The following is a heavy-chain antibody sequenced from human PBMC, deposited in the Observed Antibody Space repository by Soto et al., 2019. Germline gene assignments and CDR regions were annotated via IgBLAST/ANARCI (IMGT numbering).Heavy chain of an antibody. Sequence: GESLKISGKGSGYSFTSYWIGWVRQMPVKGLEWMGIIYPGDSDTRYSPSFQGQVTISADKSISTAYLQWSSLKASDTAMYYCARTAAAGKYYYGVDVCCQATTVTVSS. J-gene: IGHJ6*02. D-gene: IGHD6-13*01. CDR2: IYPGDSDT. CDR1: GYSFTSYW. CDR3: ARTAAAGKYYYGVDV. V-gene: IGHV5-51*01.